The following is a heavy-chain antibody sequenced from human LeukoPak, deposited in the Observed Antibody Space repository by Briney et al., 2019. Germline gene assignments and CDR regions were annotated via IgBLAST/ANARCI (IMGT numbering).Heavy chain of an antibody. CDR2: IIPILGIA. CDR3: ARGGIAAAPYDAFDI. CDR1: GGTFSSYA. D-gene: IGHD6-13*01. Sequence: SVKVSCKASGGTFSSYAISWVRQAPGQGLEWMGRIIPILGIANYAQKFQGRVTITADKSTSTAYMELSSLRSEDTAVYYCARGGIAAAPYDAFDIWDQGTMVTVSS. V-gene: IGHV1-69*04. J-gene: IGHJ3*02.